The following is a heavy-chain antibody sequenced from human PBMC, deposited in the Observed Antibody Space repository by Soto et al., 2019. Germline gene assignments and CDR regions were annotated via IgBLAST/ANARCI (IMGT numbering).Heavy chain of an antibody. CDR3: ARHAPEPQGWVHLGTFYYYGMDV. CDR1: GFTFSSYS. CDR2: ISSSSSTI. D-gene: IGHD1-1*01. J-gene: IGHJ6*02. V-gene: IGHV3-48*02. Sequence: EVQLVESGGGLVQPGGSLRLSCAASGFTFSSYSMNWVRQAPGKGLEWVSYISSSSSTIYYADSVKGRFTISRDNAKSAVYLQMNSLRDEDTAVYYCARHAPEPQGWVHLGTFYYYGMDVWGQGTTVTVSS.